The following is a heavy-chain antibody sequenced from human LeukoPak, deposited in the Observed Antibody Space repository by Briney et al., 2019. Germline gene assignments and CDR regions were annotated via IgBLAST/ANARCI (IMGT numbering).Heavy chain of an antibody. CDR1: GFTFSNAX. CDR2: IKSKTDGGTT. D-gene: IGHD1-26*01. CDR3: TTDIVGTA. V-gene: IGHV3-15*01. Sequence: GGSLRLSCAASGFTFSNAXXXXXXXXXXXXXEWVGRIKSKTDGGTTDYASPVKGRFTILRDDSKNTLYLRMNSLKTEDTAVYYCTTDIVGTAWGQGTLVTVSS. J-gene: IGHJ4*02.